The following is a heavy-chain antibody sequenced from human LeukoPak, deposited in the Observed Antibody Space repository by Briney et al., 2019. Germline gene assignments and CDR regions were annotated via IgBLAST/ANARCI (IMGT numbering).Heavy chain of an antibody. J-gene: IGHJ6*02. D-gene: IGHD4-17*01. V-gene: IGHV1-2*02. CDR1: GYTFTSYY. CDR3: ARDPGDYQYYYYGIDV. Sequence: ASVKVSCKASGYTFTSYYMHWVRQAPGQGLEWMGWINPNSGGTNYAQKFQGRVTMTRDTSISTAYMELSRLRSDDTAVYYCARDPGDYQYYYYGIDVWGQGTTVTVSS. CDR2: INPNSGGT.